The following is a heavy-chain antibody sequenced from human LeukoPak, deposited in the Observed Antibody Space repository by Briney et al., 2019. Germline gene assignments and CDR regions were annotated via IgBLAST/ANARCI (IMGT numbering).Heavy chain of an antibody. D-gene: IGHD3-22*01. J-gene: IGHJ4*02. V-gene: IGHV3-43D*04. CDR1: GFTFDDYA. CDR2: ISWDGGST. CDR3: AKVRSYDNNGYYDY. Sequence: QTGGSLRLSCAASGFTFDDYAMHWVRQAPGKGLEWVSLISWDGGSTYYADSVKGRFTISRDNSKSSLYLQMNSLRAEDTALYSCAKVRSYDNNGYYDYWGQGPLVTVSS.